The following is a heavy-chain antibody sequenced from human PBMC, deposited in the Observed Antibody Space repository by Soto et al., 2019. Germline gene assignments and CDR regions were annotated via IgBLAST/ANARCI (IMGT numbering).Heavy chain of an antibody. CDR3: ARMVAGHYYDSSGYSGEFDY. CDR2: IIPIFGTA. CDR1: GGTFSSYA. J-gene: IGHJ4*02. V-gene: IGHV1-69*12. D-gene: IGHD3-22*01. Sequence: QVQLVQSGAEVKKPGSSVKVSCKASGGTFSSYAISWVRQAPGQGLEWMGGIIPIFGTANYAQKFQGRVTITADESTSTAYMELSSLRSEDTAVYYCARMVAGHYYDSSGYSGEFDYWGQGTLVTVSS.